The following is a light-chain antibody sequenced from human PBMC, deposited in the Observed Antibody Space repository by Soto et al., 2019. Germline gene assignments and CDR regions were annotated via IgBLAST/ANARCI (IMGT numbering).Light chain of an antibody. Sequence: QSALTQPASVSGSPGQSITLSCTGTSSDVGSYNYVSWYQQHPGKAPKLMIYEVSDRPSGISSRFSGSKSGNTASLPISGLQTEDEADYYCSSYTSSSTLFGTGTKLTVL. CDR2: EVS. V-gene: IGLV2-14*01. CDR1: SSDVGSYNY. J-gene: IGLJ1*01. CDR3: SSYTSSSTL.